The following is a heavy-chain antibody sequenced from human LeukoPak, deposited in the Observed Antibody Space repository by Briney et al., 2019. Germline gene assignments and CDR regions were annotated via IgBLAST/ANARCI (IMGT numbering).Heavy chain of an antibody. CDR3: AKDRFKYSGGGMDV. CDR1: GFTFNTYA. D-gene: IGHD2-21*01. V-gene: IGHV3-23*01. J-gene: IGHJ6*04. Sequence: GGSLRLSCAASGFTFNTYAMTWVRQAPGKGLEWVSTVSGGGGSTGTTYYADSVKGWFTISRDNSKNTLYLQMNSLRAEDTAVYYCAKDRFKYSGGGMDVWGIGTTVTVSS. CDR2: VSGGGGSTGTT.